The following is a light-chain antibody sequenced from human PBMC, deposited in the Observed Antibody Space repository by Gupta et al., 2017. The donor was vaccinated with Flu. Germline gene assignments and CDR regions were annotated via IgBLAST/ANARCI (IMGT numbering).Light chain of an antibody. CDR1: SSNIGSHS. CDR2: KNN. J-gene: IGLJ3*02. CDR3: AAWDDSRLRV. Sequence: SALTPPPSASGTPGQRVPLSCSGSSSNIGSHSVSWYQQLPGTAPKLLIYKNNQRPSGVPDRFSGSKAGTSASLAISGLQAEDEADYYCAAWDDSRLRVFGGGTKVTVL. V-gene: IGLV1-44*01.